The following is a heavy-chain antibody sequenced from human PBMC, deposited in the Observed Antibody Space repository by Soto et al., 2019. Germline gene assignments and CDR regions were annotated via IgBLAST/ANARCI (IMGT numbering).Heavy chain of an antibody. J-gene: IGHJ6*02. D-gene: IGHD2-2*01. CDR1: GFTVSSNY. CDR3: ARSPVYCSSTSCYAAYYYYGMDV. V-gene: IGHV3-66*01. CDR2: IYSGGST. Sequence: EVQLVESGGGLVQPGGSLRLSCAASGFTVSSNYMSWVRQAPGKGLEWVSVIYSGGSTYYADSVKGRFTISRDNSKNTLYLQMNSLRAEDTAVYYCARSPVYCSSTSCYAAYYYYGMDVWGQGTTVTVSS.